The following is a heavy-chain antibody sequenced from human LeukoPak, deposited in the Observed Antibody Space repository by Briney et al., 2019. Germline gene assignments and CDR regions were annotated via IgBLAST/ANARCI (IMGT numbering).Heavy chain of an antibody. J-gene: IGHJ2*01. Sequence: GGSLRLSCAASGFTFSSYGMHWVRQAPGKGLEWVAVISYDGTNKYYADSVKGRFTISRDNSKNTLYLQMNSLRADDTAVYYCARDVNLLFFDVWGRGTLVTVSS. V-gene: IGHV3-30*03. CDR1: GFTFSSYG. CDR2: ISYDGTNK. D-gene: IGHD2-21*01. CDR3: ARDVNLLFFDV.